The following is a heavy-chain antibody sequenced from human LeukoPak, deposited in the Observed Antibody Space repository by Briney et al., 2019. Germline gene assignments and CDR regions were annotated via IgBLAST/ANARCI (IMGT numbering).Heavy chain of an antibody. D-gene: IGHD3-22*01. CDR2: ISYDGSNK. CDR1: GFTFSSYG. V-gene: IGHV3-30*18. Sequence: PGRSLRLFCAASGFTFSSYGMHWVRQAPGKGLEWVAVISYDGSNKYYADSVKGRFTISRDNSKNTLYLQMNSLRAEDTAVYYCAKVGYDSSGYPDYWGQGTLVTVSS. CDR3: AKVGYDSSGYPDY. J-gene: IGHJ4*02.